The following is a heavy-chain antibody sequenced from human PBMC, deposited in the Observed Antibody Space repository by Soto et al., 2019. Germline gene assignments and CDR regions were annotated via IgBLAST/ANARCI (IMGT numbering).Heavy chain of an antibody. V-gene: IGHV3-23*01. CDR1: GFTFSTYA. CDR2: IISSGGST. CDR3: ATYSGNYERYGVYYGMDV. D-gene: IGHD1-26*01. Sequence: GGSLRLSCVASGFTFSTYAMTWVRQAPGKGLEWVSAIISSGGSTYYADSVQGRFTISRDNSKNTLYLQMNSLRAEDTAVYYCATYSGNYERYGVYYGMDVWGQGTTVTVSS. J-gene: IGHJ6*02.